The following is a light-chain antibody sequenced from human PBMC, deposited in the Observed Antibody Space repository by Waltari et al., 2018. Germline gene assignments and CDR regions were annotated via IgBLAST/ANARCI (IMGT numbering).Light chain of an antibody. CDR2: NVS. J-gene: IGLJ3*02. V-gene: IGLV2-11*01. CDR3: CSYAGNYLRV. CDR1: SSYVGCYNY. Sequence: QSALTQPRSLSGSPSQSVTIPCTGTSSYVGCYNYGSWYQQYPGRAPKVVIYNVSKRPSGVPDRFSGSKSGNTASLTISGLQAEDEADYYCCSYAGNYLRVFGGGTRLTVL.